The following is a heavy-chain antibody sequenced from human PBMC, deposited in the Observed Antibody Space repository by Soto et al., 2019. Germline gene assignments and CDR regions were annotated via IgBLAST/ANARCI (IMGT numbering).Heavy chain of an antibody. D-gene: IGHD5-12*01. Sequence: QVQLQDSGPGLVKPSETLSLTCTVSGGSISSYNWSWIRQPPGKGLEWIGFIYYTGSTDYNPSLKSRVTISVDTSKNQLSLKLSSVTAADTAVYYCARQNSGYDKYYFDSWGQGTLVTVSS. CDR2: IYYTGST. CDR1: GGSISSYN. CDR3: ARQNSGYDKYYFDS. J-gene: IGHJ4*02. V-gene: IGHV4-59*01.